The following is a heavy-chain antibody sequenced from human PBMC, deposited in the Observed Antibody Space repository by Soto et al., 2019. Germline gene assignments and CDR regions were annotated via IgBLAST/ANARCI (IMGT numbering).Heavy chain of an antibody. CDR2: ISPDGNKA. CDR3: VRVPSHGAFDI. J-gene: IGHJ3*02. V-gene: IGHV3-30-3*01. CDR1: GSTFSSYD. Sequence: QVQLVESGGDVVQPGRSLRLSCAASGSTFSSYDIHWVRQAPGKGLEWVAHISPDGNKAYYADSVKGRFIISRDNARNTVYLQVNSLRPEDTAVDHCVRVPSHGAFDIWGQGTLVTVSS.